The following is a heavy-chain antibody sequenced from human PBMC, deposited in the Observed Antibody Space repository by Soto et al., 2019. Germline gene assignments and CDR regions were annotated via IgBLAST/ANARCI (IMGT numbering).Heavy chain of an antibody. CDR1: GFTFSNYA. Sequence: QVQLVESGGGVVQAGRSLRLSCAASGFTFSNYAMHWVRQAPGKGLEWVAVISYDGSNKYYADSVKGRFTISRDHSKNTLYLQMNSLRAEDTAVYYCARDRMIRSSGWELRLDYWGQGTLVTVSS. CDR3: ARDRMIRSSGWELRLDY. CDR2: ISYDGSNK. D-gene: IGHD6-19*01. J-gene: IGHJ4*02. V-gene: IGHV3-30-3*01.